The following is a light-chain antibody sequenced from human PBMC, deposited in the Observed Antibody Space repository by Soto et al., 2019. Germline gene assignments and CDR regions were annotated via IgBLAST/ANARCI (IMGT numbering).Light chain of an antibody. V-gene: IGKV3-20*01. J-gene: IGKJ2*01. CDR2: GAS. Sequence: EIVLTQSPGTLSLSPGERATLSCRASQSVTSNYLAWYQQNPGQAPRLLIYGASFRATGIPDRFSGSGSGTDFTLTISRLEPEDSAVYYCQQYGSSVQTFGQGTKLEIK. CDR3: QQYGSSVQT. CDR1: QSVTSNY.